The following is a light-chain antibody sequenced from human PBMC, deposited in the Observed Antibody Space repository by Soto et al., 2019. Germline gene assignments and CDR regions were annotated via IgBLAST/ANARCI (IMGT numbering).Light chain of an antibody. J-gene: IGLJ2*01. CDR3: SSYGGNNNVL. V-gene: IGLV2-8*01. CDR1: NRDVGSYNL. CDR2: DVI. Sequence: QSVLTQPASVSGSPGQSITIACTGTNRDVGSYNLVSWYQQRPGEAPKLMIYDVIKRPSGVPDRFSGSKSGNTASLTVSGLQAEDEADYYCSSYGGNNNVLFGGGTKVTVL.